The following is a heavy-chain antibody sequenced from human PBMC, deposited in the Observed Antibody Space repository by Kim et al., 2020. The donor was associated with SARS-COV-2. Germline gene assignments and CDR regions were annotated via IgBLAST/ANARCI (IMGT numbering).Heavy chain of an antibody. CDR3: GRGRGSYNYYMDV. Sequence: GGSLRLSCAASGFTFSSYGMHWVRLAPGKGLEWVAAIWLDGSNRYFADSVKGRFTISRDNSKNTVYLQMNRLRTEDTAVYYCGRGRGSYNYYMDVWGKGTTVTVSS. CDR2: IWLDGSNR. V-gene: IGHV3-33*01. D-gene: IGHD3-10*01. CDR1: GFTFSSYG. J-gene: IGHJ6*03.